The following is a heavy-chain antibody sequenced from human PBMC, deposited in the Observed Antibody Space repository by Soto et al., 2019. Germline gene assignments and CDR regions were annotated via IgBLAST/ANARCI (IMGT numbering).Heavy chain of an antibody. D-gene: IGHD3-10*01. V-gene: IGHV4-61*01. J-gene: IGHJ6*02. CDR2: IYYSGST. CDR1: GASVRSGRYD. Sequence: SESLALTCTVCGASVRSGRYDWSWIRQPPGKGLEWFGYIYYSGSTNCNPSLKSRVTISVNTTKNQFSLKLSSETAADTVVYYCAGVHSSPMGLYYYSSGMDVWGQGTTVTVSS. CDR3: AGVHSSPMGLYYYSSGMDV.